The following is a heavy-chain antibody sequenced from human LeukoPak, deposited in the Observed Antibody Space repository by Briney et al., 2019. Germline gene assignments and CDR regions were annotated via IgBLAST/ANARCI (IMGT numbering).Heavy chain of an antibody. CDR3: ARAPGKGLSTSYYYGMDV. CDR2: IYYSGST. Sequence: SETLSLTCTVSGGSISSYYWSWIRQPPGKGLEWIGYIYYSGSTNYNPSLKSRVTISVDTSKNQFSLKLSSVTAADTAVYYCARAPGKGLSTSYYYGMDVWGHGNTVTVSS. D-gene: IGHD6-19*01. CDR1: GGSISSYY. J-gene: IGHJ6*02. V-gene: IGHV4-59*08.